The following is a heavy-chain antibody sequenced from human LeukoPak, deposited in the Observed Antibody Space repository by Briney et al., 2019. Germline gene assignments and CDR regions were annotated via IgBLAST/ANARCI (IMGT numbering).Heavy chain of an antibody. CDR1: GYTFTSYG. CDR3: AGQGGYAWSWFDP. J-gene: IGHJ5*02. D-gene: IGHD3-3*01. Sequence: ASVKVSCKASGYTFTSYGIGWVRQAPGQGLEWMGWISPYNGNTNYPQKFQGRVIMTTDTATTTVYMELRSLTSDDTAMYYCAGQGGYAWSWFDPWGQGTLVTVSS. CDR2: ISPYNGNT. V-gene: IGHV1-18*01.